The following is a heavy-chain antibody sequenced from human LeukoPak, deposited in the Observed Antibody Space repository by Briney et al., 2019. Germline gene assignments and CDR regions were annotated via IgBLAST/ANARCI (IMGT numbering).Heavy chain of an antibody. CDR3: ARGLEMVRGVPYYFDY. Sequence: QPGGSLRLSCAASGFTFSSYEMNWVRQAPAKGLEWVSYISSSRSTIYYADSVKGRFTISRDNAKNSLYLQMNSLRAEDTAVYYCARGLEMVRGVPYYFDYWGQGTLVTVSS. V-gene: IGHV3-48*03. CDR2: ISSSRSTI. D-gene: IGHD3-10*01. J-gene: IGHJ4*02. CDR1: GFTFSSYE.